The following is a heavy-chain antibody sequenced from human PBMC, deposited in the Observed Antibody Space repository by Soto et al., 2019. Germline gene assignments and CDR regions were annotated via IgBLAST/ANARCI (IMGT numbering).Heavy chain of an antibody. CDR2: ISYDGSNK. CDR1: GFTFSSYA. CDR3: AREVWFGELLSDYGMDV. Sequence: GGSLRLSCAASGFTFSSYAMHWVRQAPGKGLEWVAVISYDGSNKYYADSVKGRFTISRDNSKNTLYLQMNSLRAEDTAVYYCAREVWFGELLSDYGMDVWGQGTTVTVSS. V-gene: IGHV3-30-3*01. D-gene: IGHD3-10*01. J-gene: IGHJ6*02.